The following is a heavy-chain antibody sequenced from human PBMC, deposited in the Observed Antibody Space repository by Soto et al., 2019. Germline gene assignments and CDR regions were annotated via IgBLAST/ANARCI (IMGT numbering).Heavy chain of an antibody. J-gene: IGHJ5*02. CDR2: IYYSGST. Sequence: SETLSLTCTVSGGSVSSGSYYWSWIRQPPGKGLEWIGYIYYSGSTNYNPSLKSRVTISVDTSKNQFSLKLSSVTAADTAVYYCARDGNPYGYPTWLDPWGQGTLVTVSS. CDR1: GGSVSSGSYY. CDR3: ARDGNPYGYPTWLDP. D-gene: IGHD5-18*01. V-gene: IGHV4-61*01.